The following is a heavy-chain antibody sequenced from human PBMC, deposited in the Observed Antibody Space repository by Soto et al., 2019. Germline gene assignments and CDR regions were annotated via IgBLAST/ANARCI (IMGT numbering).Heavy chain of an antibody. D-gene: IGHD6-19*01. CDR3: ARGIEGWYQGRYYYGMDV. J-gene: IGHJ6*02. CDR1: GGSVSSGSYY. V-gene: IGHV4-61*01. CDR2: IYYSGST. Sequence: QVQLQESGPGLVKPSETLSLTCTVSGGSVSSGSYYWSWIRQPPGKGLEWIGYIYYSGSTNYNPSRKGRVTRSVDTSKNQFSLKLSSVTAADTAVYYCARGIEGWYQGRYYYGMDVWGHGTTVTVSS.